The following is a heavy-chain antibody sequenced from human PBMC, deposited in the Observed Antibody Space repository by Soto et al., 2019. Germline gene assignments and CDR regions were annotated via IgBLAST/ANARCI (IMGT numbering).Heavy chain of an antibody. CDR2: IYYSGST. D-gene: IGHD4-17*01. V-gene: IGHV4-31*03. J-gene: IGHJ3*02. Sequence: SETLSLTCTVSGGSISSGGYYWSWIRQHPGKGLEWIGYIYYSGSTNYNPSLKSRVTISVDTSKNQFSLKLSSVTAADTAVYYCATVNPDHDAFDIWGPGTMVTVSS. CDR1: GGSISSGGYY. CDR3: ATVNPDHDAFDI.